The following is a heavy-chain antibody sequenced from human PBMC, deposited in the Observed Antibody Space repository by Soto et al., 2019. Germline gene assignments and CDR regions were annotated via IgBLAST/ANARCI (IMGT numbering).Heavy chain of an antibody. CDR3: VRGKEAGVWFDP. Sequence: QVQLVQSGAEVTKPGASVQVSCKASGFTFSHHSIHWVRQAPGQRLEWMGWINSDTGYTKYSQKFQARLTITWDSSAKTAYTELSSLQSEDTAIYYCVRGKEAGVWFDPWGQGTLVTVSS. CDR2: INSDTGYT. D-gene: IGHD3-10*01. J-gene: IGHJ5*02. CDR1: GFTFSHHS. V-gene: IGHV1-3*04.